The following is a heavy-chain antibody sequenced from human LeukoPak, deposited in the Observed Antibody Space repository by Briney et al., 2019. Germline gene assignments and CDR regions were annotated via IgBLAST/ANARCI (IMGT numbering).Heavy chain of an antibody. CDR1: GGSISSYY. CDR3: AAAGPLTGYYYYYGMDV. V-gene: IGHV4-4*07. CDR2: IYTSGST. D-gene: IGHD6-13*01. Sequence: SETLSLTCTVSGGSISSYYWSWIRQPAGKGLEWIGRIYTSGSTNYNPSLKSRVTMSVDTSKNQFSLKLSPVTAADTAVYYCAAAGPLTGYYYYYGMDVWGQGTTVTVSS. J-gene: IGHJ6*02.